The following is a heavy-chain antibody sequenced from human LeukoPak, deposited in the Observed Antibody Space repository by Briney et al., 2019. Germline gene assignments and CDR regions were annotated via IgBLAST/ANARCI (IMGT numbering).Heavy chain of an antibody. CDR1: GFTFSSYA. V-gene: IGHV3-23*01. CDR3: ARYPSYYDSSIYYFDY. Sequence: GGSLRLSCAAAGFTFSSYAMSWVRQPPGKGLEWVSAVSGRGGSTYYADSVKGRFTISRDNSKNTLYLQMNSLRAEDTAVYYCARYPSYYDSSIYYFDYWGQGTLVTVSS. CDR2: VSGRGGST. J-gene: IGHJ4*02. D-gene: IGHD3-22*01.